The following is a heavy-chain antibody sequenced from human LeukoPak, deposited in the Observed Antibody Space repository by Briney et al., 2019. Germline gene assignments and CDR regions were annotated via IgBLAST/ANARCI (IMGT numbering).Heavy chain of an antibody. CDR2: ISPAGGTT. V-gene: IGHV3-23*01. J-gene: IGHJ4*02. CDR3: TKVRSGSSNWALRVFDY. Sequence: ETLSLTCTVSGYSISSGYYWGWIRQPPGQGLEWVSTISPAGGTTYYAESMKGWFTISRDNSKSTLYLQMNNLGVEDTAVYYCTKVRSGSSNWALRVFDYWGQGALVTVSS. D-gene: IGHD6-13*01. CDR1: GYSISSGYY.